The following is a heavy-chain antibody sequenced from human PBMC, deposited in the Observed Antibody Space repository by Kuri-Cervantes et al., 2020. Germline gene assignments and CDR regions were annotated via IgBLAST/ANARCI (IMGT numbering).Heavy chain of an antibody. D-gene: IGHD3-22*01. J-gene: IGHJ4*02. CDR1: GGSISYYY. Sequence: SETLSLTCTVSGGSISYYYWGWIRQPAGKGLEWIRRIYTSGSTYYNPSLKSRVTISVDKSKNQFSLKLSSVTAADTALYYCVRGDTTGLYYFDYWGQGALVTVSS. CDR2: IYTSGST. CDR3: VRGDTTGLYYFDY. V-gene: IGHV4-4*07.